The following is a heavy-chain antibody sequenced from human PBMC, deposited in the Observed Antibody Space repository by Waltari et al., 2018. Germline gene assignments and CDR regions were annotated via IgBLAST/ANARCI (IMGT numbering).Heavy chain of an antibody. CDR2: IYYSGST. D-gene: IGHD4-17*01. J-gene: IGHJ4*02. V-gene: IGHV4-59*01. CDR3: ARADDYGDYFDY. CDR1: GGSISSDY. Sequence: QVQLQESGPGLVKPSETLSLTCTVSGGSISSDYWSWIRQPPGKELEWIGYIYYSGSTNYNPALKSRVTISVDTSKNQFSLKVSSVTAADTAVYYCARADDYGDYFDYWGQGTLVTVSA.